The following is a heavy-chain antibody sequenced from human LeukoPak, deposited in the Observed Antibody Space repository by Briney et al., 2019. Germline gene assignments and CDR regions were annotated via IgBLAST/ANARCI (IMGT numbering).Heavy chain of an antibody. CDR2: ITHSGST. Sequence: SETLSLTCGVYGGSFSGYYWSWIRQAPGKGLEWIGEITHSGSTNYNPSLKSRVSMSVDTSENQIFLKLSSVTAADTAVYYCAKRYCSSTTCYDDRGAFDYWGQGTLVTVSS. D-gene: IGHD2-2*01. J-gene: IGHJ4*02. CDR3: AKRYCSSTTCYDDRGAFDY. CDR1: GGSFSGYY. V-gene: IGHV4-34*01.